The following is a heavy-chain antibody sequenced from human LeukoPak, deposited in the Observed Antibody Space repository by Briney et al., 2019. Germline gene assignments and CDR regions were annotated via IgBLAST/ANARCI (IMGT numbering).Heavy chain of an antibody. J-gene: IGHJ4*02. CDR1: GFTFSNYW. V-gene: IGHV3-74*01. D-gene: IGHD2/OR15-2a*01. Sequence: GGSLRLSCAASGFTFSNYWMHWVRQAPGKGLVWVSRISSDGSNTNYADSVKGRFTISRDNAKNTLYLQMDSLRAEDTAVYYCARVGEYDSFDYWGQGTLVTVSS. CDR3: ARVGEYDSFDY. CDR2: ISSDGSNT.